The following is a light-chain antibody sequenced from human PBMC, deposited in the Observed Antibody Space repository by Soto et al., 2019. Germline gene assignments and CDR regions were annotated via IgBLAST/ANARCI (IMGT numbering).Light chain of an antibody. V-gene: IGLV2-23*01. CDR1: SSDVGSYNL. J-gene: IGLJ2*01. Sequence: QSVLTQPASVSGSPGQSITISCTGTSSDVGSYNLVSWYQQHPGKAPKLMIYGGSKRPSGVSNRFSGSKSGNTASLTISGLQAEDEADYYCCSYAGSSTHVVFGGGTKVTVL. CDR3: CSYAGSSTHVV. CDR2: GGS.